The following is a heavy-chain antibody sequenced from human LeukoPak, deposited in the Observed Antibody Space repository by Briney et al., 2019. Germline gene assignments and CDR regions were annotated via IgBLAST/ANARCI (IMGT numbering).Heavy chain of an antibody. CDR3: ASQGGYCSSMSCYPHFDY. J-gene: IGHJ4*02. CDR2: INHSGST. D-gene: IGHD2-2*01. Sequence: SETLSLTCAVYGGSFSGYYWSWIRHPPRKGLEWIGEINHSGSTNYNPSLNSRVTKSVDTSKNQFSLNLTSVTAADTAVYYCASQGGYCSSMSCYPHFDYWGQGTLVTVSS. V-gene: IGHV4-34*01. CDR1: GGSFSGYY.